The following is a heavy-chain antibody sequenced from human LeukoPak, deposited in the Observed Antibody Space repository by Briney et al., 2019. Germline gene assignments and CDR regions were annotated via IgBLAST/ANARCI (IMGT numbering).Heavy chain of an antibody. J-gene: IGHJ4*02. Sequence: PSETLSLTCTVSGDSISTSNSYWGWIRQPPGKGLEWIGYIYYSGSTNYNPSLKSRVTISVDTSKNQFSLKLSSVTAADTAVYYCARSGGSASDDYWGQGTLVTVSS. V-gene: IGHV4-61*05. D-gene: IGHD2-15*01. CDR2: IYYSGST. CDR3: ARSGGSASDDY. CDR1: GDSISTSNSY.